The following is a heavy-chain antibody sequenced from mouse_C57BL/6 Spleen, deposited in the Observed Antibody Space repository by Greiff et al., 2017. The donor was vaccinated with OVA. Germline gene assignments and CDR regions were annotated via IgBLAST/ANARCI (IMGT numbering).Heavy chain of an antibody. CDR2: IHPNSGST. J-gene: IGHJ4*01. V-gene: IGHV1-64*01. D-gene: IGHD2-3*01. CDR1: GYTFTSYW. CDR3: ARYDGVGYAMDY. Sequence: QVQLQQPGAELVKPGASVKLSCKASGYTFTSYWMHWVKQRPGQGLEWIGMIHPNSGSTNYNEKFKSKATLTVDTSSSTAYMQLSSLTSEDSAVYYCARYDGVGYAMDYWGQGTSVTVSS.